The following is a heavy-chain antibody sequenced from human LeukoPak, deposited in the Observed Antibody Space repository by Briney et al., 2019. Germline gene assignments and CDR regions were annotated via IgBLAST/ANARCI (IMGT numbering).Heavy chain of an antibody. Sequence: PGGSLRLSCAASGFTFSSYAMSWVRQAPGKGLEWVSAISGSGGSIYYADSVKGRFTISRGNSKNTLYLQMNNLRAEDTAVYYCATKSGTYYNYWGRGSLVTVSS. J-gene: IGHJ4*02. V-gene: IGHV3-23*01. CDR1: GFTFSSYA. CDR3: ATKSGTYYNY. CDR2: ISGSGGSI. D-gene: IGHD1-26*01.